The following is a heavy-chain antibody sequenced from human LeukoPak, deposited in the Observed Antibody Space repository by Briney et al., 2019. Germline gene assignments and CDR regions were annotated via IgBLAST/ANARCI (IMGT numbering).Heavy chain of an antibody. Sequence: GGSLRLSCAASGFTFSSHGMHWVRQAPGKGLEWVAVIWYDGSNKYYADSVKGRFTISRDNSKNTLYLQMNSLRAEDTAVYYCARATRMYSSGWTSGEFDYWGQGTLVTVSS. J-gene: IGHJ4*02. CDR2: IWYDGSNK. CDR1: GFTFSSHG. D-gene: IGHD6-19*01. V-gene: IGHV3-33*01. CDR3: ARATRMYSSGWTSGEFDY.